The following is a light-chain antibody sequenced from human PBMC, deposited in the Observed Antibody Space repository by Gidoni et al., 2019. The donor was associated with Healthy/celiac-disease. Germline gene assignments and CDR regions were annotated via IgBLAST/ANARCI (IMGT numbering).Light chain of an antibody. Sequence: DIVMTQSPDSLAVSLGERATLNCKSSQSVLHSSNNKNYLAWYQQKAGQPPKLLIYWASTRESGVPDRVSGSGSGTDFTLTISSLQAEDVAVYYCQQYYSTPLTFGGGTKVEIK. CDR1: QSVLHSSNNKNY. V-gene: IGKV4-1*01. J-gene: IGKJ4*01. CDR3: QQYYSTPLT. CDR2: WAS.